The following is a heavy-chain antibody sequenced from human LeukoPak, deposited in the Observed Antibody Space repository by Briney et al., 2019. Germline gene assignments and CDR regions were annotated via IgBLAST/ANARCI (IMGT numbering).Heavy chain of an antibody. D-gene: IGHD3/OR15-3a*01. CDR3: ARGHYYLNL. Sequence: PSETLSLTCAVSGDSINKYHWTWIRQPPGKGLEWIGDIFYDGNTNYNPSLKSRLTISLDTSKNQFSLKLTSVTAAVTAVYFCARGHYYLNLWGQGTLVTVSS. J-gene: IGHJ5*02. CDR1: GDSINKYH. CDR2: IFYDGNT. V-gene: IGHV4-59*08.